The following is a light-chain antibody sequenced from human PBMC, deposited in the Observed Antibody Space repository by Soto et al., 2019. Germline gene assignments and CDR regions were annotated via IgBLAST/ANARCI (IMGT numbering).Light chain of an antibody. CDR2: DTR. CDR1: TGVVTSGHS. CDR3: LLSFTGARV. Sequence: QAVVTQESSLSVSPRGTATLTCGSNTGVVTSGHSPSWIQQKSGQAPRTLIYDTRNKHCWTPARFSGSLLGGKAALTLSGAQPEDEAEYYCLLSFTGARVFGGGTKLTVL. V-gene: IGLV7-46*01. J-gene: IGLJ2*01.